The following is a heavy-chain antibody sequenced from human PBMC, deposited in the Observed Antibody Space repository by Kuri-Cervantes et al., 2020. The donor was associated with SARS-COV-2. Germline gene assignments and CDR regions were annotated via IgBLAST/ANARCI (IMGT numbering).Heavy chain of an antibody. J-gene: IGHJ4*02. Sequence: CTVSGDPTGVSSYHWSWIRQPAGKGLEWIWRVWTSGATFYNPSLTGRVTISINMANLQFSMEMTSLTAADTAIYYCARETRTGEFDSRGQGSLVTVAS. CDR2: VWTSGAT. CDR3: ARETRTGEFDS. V-gene: IGHV4-61*02. D-gene: IGHD1-1*01. CDR1: GDPTGVSSYH.